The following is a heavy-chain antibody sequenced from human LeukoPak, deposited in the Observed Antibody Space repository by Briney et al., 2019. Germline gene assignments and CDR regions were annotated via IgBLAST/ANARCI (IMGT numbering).Heavy chain of an antibody. J-gene: IGHJ6*02. Sequence: GGSLRLSCAASGFTFSSYSMNWVRQAPGKGLEWVSYISSSSSTIYYADSVKGRFTISRDNAKNSLYLQMNSLRAEDTAVYYCARDRGDYDFWSGYHNYYYYYGMDVWGQGTTVTVSS. CDR3: ARDRGDYDFWSGYHNYYYYYGMDV. D-gene: IGHD3-3*01. CDR1: GFTFSSYS. CDR2: ISSSSSTI. V-gene: IGHV3-48*01.